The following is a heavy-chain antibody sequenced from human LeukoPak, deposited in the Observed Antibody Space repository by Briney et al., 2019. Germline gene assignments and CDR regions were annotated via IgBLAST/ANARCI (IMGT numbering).Heavy chain of an antibody. Sequence: PSETLSLTCTVSGGSISSYYWSWIRQPPGKGLVWIVYIYYSGSTNYNPSLKSRVTISVDTSKNQFSLKLSSVTAADTAVYYCARVPINSGSYYFDYWGQGTLVTVSS. J-gene: IGHJ4*02. CDR2: IYYSGST. V-gene: IGHV4-59*01. CDR1: GGSISSYY. CDR3: ARVPINSGSYYFDY. D-gene: IGHD1-26*01.